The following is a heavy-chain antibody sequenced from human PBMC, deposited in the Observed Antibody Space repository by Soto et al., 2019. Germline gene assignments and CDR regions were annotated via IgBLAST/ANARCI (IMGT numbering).Heavy chain of an antibody. V-gene: IGHV1-3*05. CDR2: IKADNGDT. CDR3: ATSDWAW. J-gene: IGHJ4*02. CDR1: GYIFADYA. Sequence: HVVQSGPEEKSPGASVKLSCTTSGYIFADYAIHWVRQAPGQGLEWVGWIKADNGDTRYSPKFQGRLIINRDISASTSYMELSDLRSTDTAVFYCATSDWAWWGRGTLITVSS. D-gene: IGHD3-9*01.